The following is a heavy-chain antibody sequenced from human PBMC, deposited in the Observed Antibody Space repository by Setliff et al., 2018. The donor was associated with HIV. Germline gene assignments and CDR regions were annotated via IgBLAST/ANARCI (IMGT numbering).Heavy chain of an antibody. J-gene: IGHJ6*03. Sequence: GASVKVSCKASGYTSTSYDINWVRQATGQGLEWMGWMNPDSGNTGSAQNFQGRLTITWNTSISTAYMELGSLGFDDTAVYFCARTRSGGSSVYYYYYMDVWGQGTAVTVS. V-gene: IGHV1-8*01. CDR1: GYTSTSYD. CDR3: ARTRSGGSSVYYYYYMDV. CDR2: MNPDSGNT. D-gene: IGHD2-15*01.